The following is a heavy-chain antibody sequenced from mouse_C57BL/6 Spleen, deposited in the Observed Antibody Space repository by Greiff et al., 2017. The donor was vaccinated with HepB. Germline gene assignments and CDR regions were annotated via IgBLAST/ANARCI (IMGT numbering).Heavy chain of an antibody. J-gene: IGHJ3*01. V-gene: IGHV14-2*01. CDR3: APYYYGSSSWFAY. D-gene: IGHD1-1*01. CDR2: IDPEDGET. CDR1: GFNIKDYY. Sequence: EVQGVESGAELVKPGASVKLSCTASGFNIKDYYMHWVKQRTEQGLEWIGRIDPEDGETKYAPKFQGKATITADTSSNTAYLQLSSLTSEDTAVYYCAPYYYGSSSWFAYWGQGTLVTVSA.